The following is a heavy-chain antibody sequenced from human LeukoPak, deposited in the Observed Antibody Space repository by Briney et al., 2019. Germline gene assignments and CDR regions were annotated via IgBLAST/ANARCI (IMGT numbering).Heavy chain of an antibody. CDR1: GFTVSSNYA. V-gene: IGHV3-23*01. CDR2: ISGSGGNT. J-gene: IGHJ4*02. CDR3: AKEAPRCSSVSCSQEN. Sequence: GGSLRLSCAASGFTVSSNYAVNWVRQAPGKGLEWVSVISGSGGNTYYADSVKGRFTISRDNSKNTLYLQMNSLRAEDTAVYYCAKEAPRCSSVSCSQENWGRGTLVTVSS. D-gene: IGHD2-2*01.